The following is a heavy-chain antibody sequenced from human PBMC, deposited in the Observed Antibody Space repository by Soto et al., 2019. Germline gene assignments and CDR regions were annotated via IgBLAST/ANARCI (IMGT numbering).Heavy chain of an antibody. CDR3: ARDVVVAATGWFDP. V-gene: IGHV1-69*12. D-gene: IGHD2-15*01. CDR1: GGTFSSYA. CDR2: IIPIFGTA. J-gene: IGHJ5*02. Sequence: QVQLVQSGAEVKKPGSSVKVSCKASGGTFSSYAISWVRQAPGQGLEWMGGIIPIFGTANYAQKFQGRVTMTADESTRTAYMELSSVRSGDTAVYYCARDVVVAATGWFDPWGQGTLVTVSS.